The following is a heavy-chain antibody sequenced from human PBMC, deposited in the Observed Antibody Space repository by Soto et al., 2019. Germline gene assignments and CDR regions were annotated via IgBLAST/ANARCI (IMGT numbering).Heavy chain of an antibody. J-gene: IGHJ6*02. V-gene: IGHV6-1*01. CDR1: GDSVSGGSGA. D-gene: IGHD5-18*01. CDR3: ACIFSGGYSYGFYYYGMDV. Sequence: PSQTLSLTCAISGDSVSGGSGAWNWLRQSPSRGLEWLGRTYYNSKWYNDYAVSVKSRITINPDTSKNQFSLQLSSVTAADTAVYYCACIFSGGYSYGFYYYGMDVWGPGTTVTVSS. CDR2: TYYNSKWYN.